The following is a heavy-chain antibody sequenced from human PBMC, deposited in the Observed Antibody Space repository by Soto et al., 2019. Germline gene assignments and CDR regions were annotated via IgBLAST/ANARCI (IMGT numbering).Heavy chain of an antibody. CDR1: GYSFSDYF. V-gene: IGHV1-2*02. Sequence: GASVEVSCKPSGYSFSDYFIQWVRQAPGQGLEWVAWINPKTAATNYAKKFQGRVSLTWDASSTTAYMELTRLRPDDTAVYYCARIKWGLNYYNGMDVWGKGTTVTVSS. CDR3: ARIKWGLNYYNGMDV. CDR2: INPKTAAT. D-gene: IGHD1-26*01. J-gene: IGHJ6*04.